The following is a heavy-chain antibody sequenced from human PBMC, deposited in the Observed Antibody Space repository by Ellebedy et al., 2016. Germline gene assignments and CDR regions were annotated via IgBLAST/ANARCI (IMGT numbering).Heavy chain of an antibody. CDR1: GGSVSSGSYY. CDR2: IFYSGST. CDR3: ARHGTAVVTPKV. J-gene: IGHJ4*02. V-gene: IGHV4-61*01. D-gene: IGHD4-23*01. Sequence: GSLRLSCTVSGGSVSSGSYYWNWIRQPPGKGLEWIGYIFYSGSTNYNPSLESRVTISIDTSKNQFSLKVSSVTAADTAVYYCARHGTAVVTPKVWGQGTLVTVSS.